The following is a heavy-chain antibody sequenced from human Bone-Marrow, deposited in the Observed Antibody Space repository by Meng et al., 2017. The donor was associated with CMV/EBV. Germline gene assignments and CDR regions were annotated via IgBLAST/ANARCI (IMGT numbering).Heavy chain of an antibody. Sequence: ASVKVSCKASGYTFTGYYMHWVRQAPGQGLEWMGWINPNSGGTNYAQKFQGRVTTTRDTSISTAYMELSRLRSDDTAVYYCARGSPLTGTLLAYCGGDCYSPAFDIWGQGTMVTVSS. CDR1: GYTFTGYY. V-gene: IGHV1-2*02. J-gene: IGHJ3*02. D-gene: IGHD2-21*01. CDR2: INPNSGGT. CDR3: ARGSPLTGTLLAYCGGDCYSPAFDI.